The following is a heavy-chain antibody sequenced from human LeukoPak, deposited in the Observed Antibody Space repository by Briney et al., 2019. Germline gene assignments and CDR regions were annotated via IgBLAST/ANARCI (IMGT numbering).Heavy chain of an antibody. V-gene: IGHV3-9*01. CDR2: ISWNSGSI. CDR1: GFTFDDYA. Sequence: GRSLRLSCAASGFTFDDYAMHWVRQAPGKGLEWVSGISWNSGSIGYADSVKGRFTISRDNAKNSLYLQMNSLRAEDTAVYYCVRDFRFLEDYWGQGTLVTVSS. CDR3: VRDFRFLEDY. J-gene: IGHJ4*02. D-gene: IGHD3-3*01.